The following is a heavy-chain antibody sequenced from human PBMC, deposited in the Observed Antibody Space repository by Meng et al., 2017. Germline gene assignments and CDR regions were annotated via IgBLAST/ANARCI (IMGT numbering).Heavy chain of an antibody. J-gene: IGHJ4*02. CDR1: GGPISSYY. CDR3: AKAGPYYYDRRGTYYFDY. D-gene: IGHD3-22*01. CDR2: ISGSGGST. Sequence: EPLSPTCTVPGGPISSYYWSWVRQAPGKGLEWVSAISGSGGSTYYADSVKGRFTISRDNSKNTLYLQMNSLRAEDTAVYYCAKAGPYYYDRRGTYYFDYWGQGTLVTVSS. V-gene: IGHV3-23*01.